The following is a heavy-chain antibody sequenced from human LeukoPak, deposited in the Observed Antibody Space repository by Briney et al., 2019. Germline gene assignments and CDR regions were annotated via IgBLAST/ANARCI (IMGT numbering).Heavy chain of an antibody. CDR1: RGSITTYY. Sequence: SETLSLTCTVSRGSITTYYWSWIRQPAGKGLEWIGNVYYSGSTTYNPSLKSRVSMSVDMSKNQFSLKLRSVTAADTATYYCATDRQEGGSGSYWFDPWGQGTQVTVSS. D-gene: IGHD3-10*01. CDR3: ATDRQEGGSGSYWFDP. CDR2: VYYSGST. V-gene: IGHV4-59*01. J-gene: IGHJ5*02.